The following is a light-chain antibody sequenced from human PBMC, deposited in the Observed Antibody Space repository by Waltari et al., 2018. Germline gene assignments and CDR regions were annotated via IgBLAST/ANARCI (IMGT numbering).Light chain of an antibody. CDR3: QQLKSYPIT. CDR2: EAS. J-gene: IGKJ5*01. Sequence: DIQMTQSPSTLSASVGDRITITCRASQSIKTWLAWYKQKPGTATKLLIYEASTLVDGDPSTFSGRGYGTDFTLSISSLQPDDFATYYCQQLKSYPITFGQGTRLEIK. V-gene: IGKV1-5*01. CDR1: QSIKTW.